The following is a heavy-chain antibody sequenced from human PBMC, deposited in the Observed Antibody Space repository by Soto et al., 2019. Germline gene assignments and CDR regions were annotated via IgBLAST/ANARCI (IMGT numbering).Heavy chain of an antibody. CDR3: ARGGTPIDS. J-gene: IGHJ4*02. D-gene: IGHD3-16*01. V-gene: IGHV1-18*01. Sequence: QVQLVQSGAEVKKPGASVKVSCKASGYTFTNFGINWERQGPGQGLEWLGWISAYNGNTNYAQNCQGRVTRTTHTSTTTASMELRSLRADDTSVYYCARGGTPIDSWGQGTLVTVSS. CDR1: GYTFTNFG. CDR2: ISAYNGNT.